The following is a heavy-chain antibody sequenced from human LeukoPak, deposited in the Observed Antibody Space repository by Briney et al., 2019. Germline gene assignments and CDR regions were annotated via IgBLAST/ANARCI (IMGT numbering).Heavy chain of an antibody. CDR2: IYYSGST. CDR1: GGSISSGGYY. D-gene: IGHD6-19*01. CDR3: ARGRQWLVQGY. V-gene: IGHV4-61*08. J-gene: IGHJ4*02. Sequence: PSQTLSLTCTVSGGSISSGGYYWSWIRQPPGKGLEWIGYIYYSGSTNYNPSLKSRVTISVDTSKNQFSLKLSSVTAADTAVYYCARGRQWLVQGYWGQGTLVTVSS.